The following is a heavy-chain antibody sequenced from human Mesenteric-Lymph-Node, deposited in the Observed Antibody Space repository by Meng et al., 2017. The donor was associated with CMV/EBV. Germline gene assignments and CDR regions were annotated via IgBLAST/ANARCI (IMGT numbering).Heavy chain of an antibody. D-gene: IGHD3-3*01. V-gene: IGHV3-23*03. CDR1: GFPFRGYA. CDR3: ASLYDFWSGYYRADV. J-gene: IGHJ6*02. CDR2: IYYDDSKA. Sequence: GESLKISCVGSGFPFRGYAMSWVRQAPGKGLEWVSVIYYDDSKAYYADSVKGRFTISRDHSKNTMYLQMNSLRAEDTAVYYCASLYDFWSGYYRADVWGQGTTVTVSS.